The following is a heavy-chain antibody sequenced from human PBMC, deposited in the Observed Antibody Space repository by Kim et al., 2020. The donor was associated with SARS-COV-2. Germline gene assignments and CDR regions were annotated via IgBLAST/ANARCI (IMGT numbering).Heavy chain of an antibody. CDR3: ATNTSLKVFVLDV. D-gene: IGHD6-6*01. J-gene: IGHJ6*02. CDR1: GDSFRRSY. V-gene: IGHV4-59*08. CDR2: VSYSGTT. Sequence: SETLSLTCRSSGDSFRRSYWSWIRQSPGKGLEWIGYVSYSGTTTSSLSLKSRVSISVDTSQSQAAYKLTSIIAAEKGTYYCATNTSLKVFVLDVCGQGT.